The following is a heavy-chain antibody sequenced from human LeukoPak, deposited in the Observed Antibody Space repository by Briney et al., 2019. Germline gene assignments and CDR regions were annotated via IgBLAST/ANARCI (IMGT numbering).Heavy chain of an antibody. CDR1: GGSISSYY. CDR3: ARDRVVVVAATRGNWFDP. Sequence: SETLSLTCTVSGGSISSYYWSWIRQPAGKGLEWIGRIYTSGSTNYNPSLKSRVTMSVDTSKNQFSLKLSSVTAAGTAVYYCARDRVVVVAATRGNWFDPWGQGTLVTVSS. CDR2: IYTSGST. D-gene: IGHD2-15*01. V-gene: IGHV4-4*07. J-gene: IGHJ5*02.